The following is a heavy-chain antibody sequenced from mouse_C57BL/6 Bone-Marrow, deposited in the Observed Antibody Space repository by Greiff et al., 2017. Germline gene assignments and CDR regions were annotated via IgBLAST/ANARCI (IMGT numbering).Heavy chain of an antibody. J-gene: IGHJ3*01. CDR1: GYTFTSYW. D-gene: IGHD1-1*01. CDR2: IYPGSGST. Sequence: QVQLQQPGAELVKPGASVKMSCKASGYTFTSYWITWVKQRPRQGLEWIGDIYPGSGSTNYNEKFKSKATLTVDTSSSTAYMQLSSLTSEDSAVYYCARSDGSSSLFAYWGQGTLVTVSA. CDR3: ARSDGSSSLFAY. V-gene: IGHV1-55*01.